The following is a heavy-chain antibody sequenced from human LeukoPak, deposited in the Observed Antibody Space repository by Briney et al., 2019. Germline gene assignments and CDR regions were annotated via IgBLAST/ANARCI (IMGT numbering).Heavy chain of an antibody. CDR3: AELGITMIGGV. D-gene: IGHD3-10*02. CDR2: ISSSGSTI. Sequence: LSLTCAVYGGSFSSYEMNWVRQAPGKGLEWVSYISSSGSTIYYADSVKGRFTISRDNAKNSLYLQMNSLRAEDTAVYYCAELGITMIGGVWGKGTMVTISS. J-gene: IGHJ6*04. CDR1: GGSFSSYE. V-gene: IGHV3-48*03.